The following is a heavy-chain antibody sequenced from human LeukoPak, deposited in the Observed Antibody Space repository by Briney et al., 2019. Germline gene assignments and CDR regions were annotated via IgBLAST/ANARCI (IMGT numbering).Heavy chain of an antibody. CDR1: GGSINNYY. CDR2: IYYTGST. Sequence: SETLSLTCTVSGGSINNYYWSWVRQPPGAGLEWLAYIYYTGSTNYNPSLKTRLTISVDTSKNQFSLRLNSGTAADTAVYYCARFSQYYDSPTHYLDYWGQGILVTVSS. V-gene: IGHV4-59*08. CDR3: ARFSQYYDSPTHYLDY. D-gene: IGHD2/OR15-2a*01. J-gene: IGHJ4*02.